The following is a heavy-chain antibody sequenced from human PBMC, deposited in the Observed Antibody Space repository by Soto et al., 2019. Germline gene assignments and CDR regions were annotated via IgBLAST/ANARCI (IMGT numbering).Heavy chain of an antibody. CDR2: ISSSSSTI. CDR1: GFTLSSYS. Sequence: GGSLRLSCAASGFTLSSYSMNWVRQAPGKGLEWVSYISSSSSTIYYADSVKGRLTISRDNAKNSLYLQMNSLRDEDTAVYYCARERVPAAKRGYYYGMDVWGQGTTVTVSS. V-gene: IGHV3-48*02. J-gene: IGHJ6*02. CDR3: ARERVPAAKRGYYYGMDV. D-gene: IGHD2-2*01.